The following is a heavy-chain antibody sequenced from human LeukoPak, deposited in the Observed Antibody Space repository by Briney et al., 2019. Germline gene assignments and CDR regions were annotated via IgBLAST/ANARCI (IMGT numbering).Heavy chain of an antibody. D-gene: IGHD6-6*01. V-gene: IGHV3-15*01. CDR3: TTSIAARPWYDY. Sequence: GGSLRLSCAASGFTFSNAWMSWVRQAPGKGLEWVGRIKSKTDGGTTDYAAPVKGRFTISRDDSKNTLYLQMNSLKIEDTAVYYCTTSIAARPWYDYWGQGTLSPSPQ. CDR2: IKSKTDGGTT. CDR1: GFTFSNAW. J-gene: IGHJ4*02.